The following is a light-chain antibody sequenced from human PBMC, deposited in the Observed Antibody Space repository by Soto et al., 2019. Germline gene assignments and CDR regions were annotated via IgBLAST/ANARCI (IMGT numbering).Light chain of an antibody. CDR3: SSSSSTSTRL. CDR2: DVS. CDR1: SSDIGGYNY. Sequence: QSALTQPVSVSGSPGQSITISCTGASSDIGGYNYVSWYQQHPGKVPELVIYDVSSRPSGISGRFSGSKSGNTASLTISGLEAEDEAVYYCSSSSSTSTRLFGGGTKLTVL. J-gene: IGLJ3*02. V-gene: IGLV2-14*03.